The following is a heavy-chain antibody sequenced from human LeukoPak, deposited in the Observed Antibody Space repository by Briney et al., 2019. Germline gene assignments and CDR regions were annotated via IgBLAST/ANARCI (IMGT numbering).Heavy chain of an antibody. CDR3: VKSGGYGLIDY. Sequence: SETLSLTCTVSGDSISTSNSYWGWIRQPPGKGLEWIGNIYYSGSTYYNASLQSRVTISIDTSKNQFSLRLNSVTAADTAVYFCVKSGGYGLIDYWGQGTLVTVSS. CDR1: GDSISTSNSY. V-gene: IGHV4-39*01. D-gene: IGHD1-26*01. J-gene: IGHJ4*02. CDR2: IYYSGST.